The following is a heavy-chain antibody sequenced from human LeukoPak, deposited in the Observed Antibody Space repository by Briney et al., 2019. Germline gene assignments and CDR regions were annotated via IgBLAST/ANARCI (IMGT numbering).Heavy chain of an antibody. D-gene: IGHD3-22*01. V-gene: IGHV4-59*08. Sequence: SETLSLTCTVSGGSIXSXXXXXXXXXPGXXLXRXGHIYYSXSTNYNPSLKSRVTISVDTSKNQFSLKLSSVTAADTAVYYCARQDSDSSGYYHFDYWGQGTLVTVSS. CDR2: IYYSXST. CDR3: ARQDSDSSGYYHFDY. CDR1: GGSIXSXX. J-gene: IGHJ4*02.